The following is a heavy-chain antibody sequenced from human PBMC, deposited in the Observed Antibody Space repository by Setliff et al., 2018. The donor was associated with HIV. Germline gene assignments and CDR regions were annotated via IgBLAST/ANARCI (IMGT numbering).Heavy chain of an antibody. CDR3: AQGSDPQLVTLFAY. D-gene: IGHD6-6*01. Sequence: LRLSCAASGFTFSTYSMTWVRQAPGKGLEWVAKIKQDGSEKYYADSVKGRFIISRDNAKNSLYLQMNSLRTDDTALYYCAQGSDPQLVTLFAYWGQGTLVTVSS. V-gene: IGHV3-7*03. CDR1: GFTFSTYS. J-gene: IGHJ4*02. CDR2: IKQDGSEK.